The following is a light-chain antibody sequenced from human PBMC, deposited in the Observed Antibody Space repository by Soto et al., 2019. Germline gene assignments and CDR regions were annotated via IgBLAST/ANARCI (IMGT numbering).Light chain of an antibody. Sequence: DIQMTQSPSSLSASVGDRVTITCRASQVISNWLAWYQQKPGRVPKLLIYDASTLHSGVPSRFSGSGSGTDFTLTISSLQPEDVATYYCQKYNSAPWTFGQGTKVEIK. J-gene: IGKJ1*01. CDR1: QVISNW. CDR3: QKYNSAPWT. CDR2: DAS. V-gene: IGKV1-27*01.